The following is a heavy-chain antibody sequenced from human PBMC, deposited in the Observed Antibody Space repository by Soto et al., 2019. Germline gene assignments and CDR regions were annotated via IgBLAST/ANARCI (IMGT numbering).Heavy chain of an antibody. V-gene: IGHV3-33*01. J-gene: IGHJ4*02. CDR2: IWYDGSNK. CDR3: GPDTLDY. CDR1: GFMFSSHG. Sequence: QVQLVESGGGVAQPGRSLRLSCAASGFMFSSHGMHWIRQAPGKGLEWVAVIWYDGSNKYYADSVKGRFTISRDNSKNPLYLQINSLRVEDTAVYYCGPDTLDYWGQGTLVTVSS.